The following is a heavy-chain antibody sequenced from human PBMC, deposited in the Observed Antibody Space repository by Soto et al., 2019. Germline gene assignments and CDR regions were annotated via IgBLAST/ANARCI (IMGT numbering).Heavy chain of an antibody. D-gene: IGHD2-21*02. CDR3: ARAQDCGGDCYSRKYYYYYGMDV. V-gene: IGHV1-46*01. Sequence: ASVKVSCKASGYTFTSSYMHWVRQAPGQGLEWMGIINPSGGSTSYAQKFQGRVTMTRDTSTSTVYMELSSLRSEDTAVYYCARAQDCGGDCYSRKYYYYYGMDVWGQGTTVTVSS. CDR1: GYTFTSSY. J-gene: IGHJ6*02. CDR2: INPSGGST.